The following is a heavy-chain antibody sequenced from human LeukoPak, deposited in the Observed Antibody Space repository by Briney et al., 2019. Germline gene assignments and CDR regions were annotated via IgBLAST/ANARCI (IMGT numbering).Heavy chain of an antibody. CDR3: AISSSGYTYAYVSGWFDP. J-gene: IGHJ5*02. D-gene: IGHD5-18*01. CDR1: GDTFNNYA. CDR2: IIHLFGTT. Sequence: ASVKVSCEASGDTFNNYAISWVRQAPGQGLEWMGGIIHLFGTTNYAQKFQGRVTITADESTRTAWMELSSLRSEDTAVYYCAISSSGYTYAYVSGWFDPWGQGPLVTVSS. V-gene: IGHV1-69*13.